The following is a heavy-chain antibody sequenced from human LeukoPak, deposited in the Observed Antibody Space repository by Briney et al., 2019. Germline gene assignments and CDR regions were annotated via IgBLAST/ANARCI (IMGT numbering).Heavy chain of an antibody. V-gene: IGHV4-39*01. CDR2: IYYSGST. Sequence: SETLSLNCTVSGGSISSSSYYWGGIRQPPGKGLEWIGSIYYSGSTYYNPSRKSRVTISVDTSKNQFSLKLSSVTAADTAVYYCARRRVGATRSFATGQRAYYYYYMDVWGKGTTVTVSS. J-gene: IGHJ6*03. CDR1: GGSISSSSYY. CDR3: ARRRVGATRSFATGQRAYYYYYMDV. D-gene: IGHD1-26*01.